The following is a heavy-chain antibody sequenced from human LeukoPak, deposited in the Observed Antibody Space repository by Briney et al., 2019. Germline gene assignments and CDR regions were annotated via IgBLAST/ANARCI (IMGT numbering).Heavy chain of an antibody. V-gene: IGHV3-7*04. D-gene: IGHD3-10*01. CDR2: INEDGSGK. J-gene: IGHJ4*02. CDR3: ARDSSRDSGSSNDY. CDR1: GFTFSSYW. Sequence: GGSLRLSCAASGFTFSSYWMTWFRQAPGKGLEWVANINEDGSGKYYVDSVKGRFTISRDNAKNSLSLQMNTLRAEDTAVYYCARDSSRDSGSSNDYWGQGTLVTVSS.